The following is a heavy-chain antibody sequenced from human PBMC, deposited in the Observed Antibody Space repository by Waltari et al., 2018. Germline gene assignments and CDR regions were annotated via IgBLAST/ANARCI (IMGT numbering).Heavy chain of an antibody. D-gene: IGHD3-16*01. CDR1: GGSFSGYY. V-gene: IGHV4-34*01. J-gene: IGHJ4*02. Sequence: QVQLQQWGAGLLKPSETLSLTCAVYGGSFSGYYWSWICQPPGKGLEWIGEINHSGNTNYNPSLKSRVTISVDTSKNQFSLKLSSVTAADTAVYYCARRDDYVWGSYPYYFDYWGQGTLVTVSS. CDR2: INHSGNT. CDR3: ARRDDYVWGSYPYYFDY.